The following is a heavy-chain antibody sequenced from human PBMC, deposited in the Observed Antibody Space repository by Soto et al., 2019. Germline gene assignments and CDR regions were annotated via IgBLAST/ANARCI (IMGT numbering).Heavy chain of an antibody. CDR2: IKSKTDGGTT. Sequence: GGSLRLSCAASGFTFSNAWMNWVRQAPGKGLEWVGRIKSKTDGGTTDYAAPVKGRFTISRDDSKNTLYLQMNSLKTEDTAVYYCTTEGGSYYGSGSYYFYYGMDVWGQGTTVTVSS. V-gene: IGHV3-15*07. D-gene: IGHD3-10*01. CDR1: GFTFSNAW. CDR3: TTEGGSYYGSGSYYFYYGMDV. J-gene: IGHJ6*02.